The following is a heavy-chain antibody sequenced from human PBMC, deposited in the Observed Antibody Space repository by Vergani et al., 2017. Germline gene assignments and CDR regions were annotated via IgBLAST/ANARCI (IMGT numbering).Heavy chain of an antibody. CDR2: ISSSSSTI. V-gene: IGHV3-48*01. J-gene: IGHJ4*02. CDR3: ARQRFGDYALFDY. D-gene: IGHD3-10*01. Sequence: EVQLLESGGGLVQPGGSLRLSCAVSGLTFSSYSMNWVRQAPGKGLEWVSYISSSSSTIYYADSVKGRFTISRDNAKNSLYLQMNSLRAEDTAVYYCARQRFGDYALFDYWGQGTLVTVSS. CDR1: GLTFSSYS.